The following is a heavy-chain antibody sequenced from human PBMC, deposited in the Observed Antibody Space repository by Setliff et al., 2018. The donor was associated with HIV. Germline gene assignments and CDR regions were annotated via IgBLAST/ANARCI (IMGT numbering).Heavy chain of an antibody. CDR1: GFTLTTSGVG. Sequence: SGPTLVNPTQTLTLTCTFSGFTLTTSGVGVGWIRQPPGKALEWLAVIYWNDDRRYSPSLKTRLTITKDTSKNQVVLTLANLDPVDTATYYCAYTTVAGPPIGHYFGSWGQGTLVTVSS. D-gene: IGHD6-19*01. CDR3: AYTTVAGPPIGHYFGS. J-gene: IGHJ4*02. CDR2: IYWNDDR. V-gene: IGHV2-5*01.